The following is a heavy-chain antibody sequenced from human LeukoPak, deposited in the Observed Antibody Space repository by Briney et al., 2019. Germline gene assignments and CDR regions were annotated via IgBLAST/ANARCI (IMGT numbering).Heavy chain of an antibody. V-gene: IGHV5-51*01. CDR2: IYPGDSDT. Sequence: GESLKISCQGSGYSFTSYWIGWVRQMPGKGLEWMGIIYPGDSDTRYSPSFQGQVTISADKSISTAYLQWSSLKASDTAMYYCARLDGSGSYYTNWFDPWGQGTLVTVSS. D-gene: IGHD3-10*01. J-gene: IGHJ5*02. CDR1: GYSFTSYW. CDR3: ARLDGSGSYYTNWFDP.